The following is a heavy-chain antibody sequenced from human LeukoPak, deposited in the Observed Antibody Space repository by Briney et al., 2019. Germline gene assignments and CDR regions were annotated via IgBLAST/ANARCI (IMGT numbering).Heavy chain of an antibody. V-gene: IGHV3-30-3*01. J-gene: IGHJ4*02. Sequence: PGGSLRLSCAASGFTFSSYAIPWVRQAPGKGLEWVAVISHDGNNKYCADSVKGRFTISRDNSKNTLSLQMNSLRAEDTAFYYCARDVGRVLYYFDYWGQGTLVTVSS. D-gene: IGHD2/OR15-2a*01. CDR1: GFTFSSYA. CDR2: ISHDGNNK. CDR3: ARDVGRVLYYFDY.